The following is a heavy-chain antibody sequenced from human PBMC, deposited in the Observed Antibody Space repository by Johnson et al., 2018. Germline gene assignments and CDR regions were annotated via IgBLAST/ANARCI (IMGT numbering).Heavy chain of an antibody. J-gene: IGHJ3*02. Sequence: VQLVESGGGLVQPGGSLRLSCAASGFTFSSYAMSWVRQAPGKGLEWVSAISGSGGSTYYADSVKGRFTISRDNSKMTLYLQMNSLRAEDTAVYYCARDGYNSYDAFDIWGQGTMVTVSS. D-gene: IGHD5-24*01. CDR3: ARDGYNSYDAFDI. V-gene: IGHV3-23*04. CDR1: GFTFSSYA. CDR2: ISGSGGST.